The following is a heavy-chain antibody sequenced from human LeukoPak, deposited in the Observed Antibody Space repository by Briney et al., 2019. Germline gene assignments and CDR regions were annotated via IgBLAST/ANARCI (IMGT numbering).Heavy chain of an antibody. CDR1: GGSISSSSYY. J-gene: IGHJ4*02. D-gene: IGHD1-1*01. CDR2: IYYSGST. V-gene: IGHV4-39*02. CDR3: ARGGDWKFDY. Sequence: SETLSLTCTVSGGSISSSSYYWGWIRQPPGKGLEWIGTIYYSGSTYYNPSLKSRVTISVDKSKNHFSLNLNSITPADTAIYYCARGGDWKFDYWGQGALVTVSS.